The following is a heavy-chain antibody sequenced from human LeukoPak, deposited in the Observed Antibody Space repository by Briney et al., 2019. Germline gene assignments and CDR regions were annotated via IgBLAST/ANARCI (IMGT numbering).Heavy chain of an antibody. CDR3: ARDTASSAAGYMDV. CDR1: GFTFSSYE. V-gene: IGHV3-48*03. CDR2: ISSSGSTI. D-gene: IGHD2-15*01. Sequence: GGSLRLSCAASGFTFSSYEMNWVRQAPGKGLEGVSDISSSGSTIYYADSVRGRFTISRDNDKNSLYLQMNSLRAEDTAVYYCARDTASSAAGYMDVWGKGTTVTVSS. J-gene: IGHJ6*03.